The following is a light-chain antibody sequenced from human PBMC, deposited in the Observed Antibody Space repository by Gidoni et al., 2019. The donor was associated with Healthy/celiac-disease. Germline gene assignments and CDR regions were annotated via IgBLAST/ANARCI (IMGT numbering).Light chain of an antibody. V-gene: IGLV2-14*01. Sequence: QSALTQPASVSGSPGQSITIPCTGTSSDIGGYNSVSWYHQHPGKAPKLIIYEVSNRPSGVPDRFSGSKSGNTASLTISGLQAEDEADYYCTSYTSSSTPWVFGGGTKLTVL. J-gene: IGLJ3*02. CDR2: EVS. CDR3: TSYTSSSTPWV. CDR1: SSDIGGYNS.